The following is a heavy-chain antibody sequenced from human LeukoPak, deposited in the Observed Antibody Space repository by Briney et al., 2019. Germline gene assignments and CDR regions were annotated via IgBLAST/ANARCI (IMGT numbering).Heavy chain of an antibody. CDR2: ISSSSSYI. J-gene: IGHJ6*03. CDR1: GFTFSSYS. V-gene: IGHV3-21*01. D-gene: IGHD3-10*01. CDR3: ARGYYYGSGSRGHYYYYYMDV. Sequence: PGGSLRLSCAASGFTFSSYSMNWVRQAPGKELEWVSSISSSSSYIYYADSVKGRFTISRDNAKNSLYLQMNSLRAEDTAVYYCARGYYYGSGSRGHYYYYYMDVWGKGTTVTVSS.